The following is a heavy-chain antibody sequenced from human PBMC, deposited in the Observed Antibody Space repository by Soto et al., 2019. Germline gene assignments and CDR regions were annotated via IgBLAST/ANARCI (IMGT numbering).Heavy chain of an antibody. V-gene: IGHV4-28*01. CDR2: IYYSGST. Sequence: QVQLQESGPGLVKPSDTLSLTCAVSGYSISSSNWWGWIRQPPGKGLEWIGYIYYSGSTYYNPSLKSRVTMSVDTYKNQFSLKLSFVTAVDTAVYYCARSAVASTSVGYFDYWGQGTLVTVSS. CDR1: GYSISSSNW. J-gene: IGHJ4*02. CDR3: ARSAVASTSVGYFDY. D-gene: IGHD6-19*01.